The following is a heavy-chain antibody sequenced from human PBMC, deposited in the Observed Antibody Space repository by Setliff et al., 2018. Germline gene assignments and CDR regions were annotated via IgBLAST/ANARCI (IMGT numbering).Heavy chain of an antibody. D-gene: IGHD6-19*01. CDR2: IYYSGST. CDR3: ARVSQYSSGWYYYYYYGMDV. V-gene: IGHV4-39*07. Sequence: PSETLSLTCTVSGGSISSSSYYWGWIRQPPGKGLEWIGSIYYSGSTYYNPSLKSRVTISVDTSKNQFSLKLSSVTAADTAVYYCARVSQYSSGWYYYYYYGMDVWGQGTPVTVSS. CDR1: GGSISSSSYY. J-gene: IGHJ6*02.